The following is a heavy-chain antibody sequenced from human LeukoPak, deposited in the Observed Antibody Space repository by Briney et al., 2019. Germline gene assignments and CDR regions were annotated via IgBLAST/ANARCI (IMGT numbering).Heavy chain of an antibody. CDR2: ISTEIGNT. CDR1: GYSFHDFG. CDR3: ARDRYGYCGGGSCFLFDY. J-gene: IGHJ4*02. V-gene: IGHV1-18*04. Sequence: ASVKVSCKASGYSFHDFGISWVRRAPGQGLEWMGWISTEIGNTNYAQRLQGRVTMTRDTSTSTVYMELTSLTSDDTAVYYCARDRYGYCGGGSCFLFDYWGQGTLVTVSS. D-gene: IGHD2-15*01.